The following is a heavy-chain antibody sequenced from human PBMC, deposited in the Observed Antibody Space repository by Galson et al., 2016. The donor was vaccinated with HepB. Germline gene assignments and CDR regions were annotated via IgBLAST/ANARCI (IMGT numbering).Heavy chain of an antibody. CDR2: ISQDGSAK. V-gene: IGHV3-7*01. CDR1: GFTFSAYW. J-gene: IGHJ3*02. Sequence: SLRLSCAASGFTFSAYWLTWVRQAPGKGLEWVASISQDGSAKYYVDSAKGRFIISSDNARTSLSLQMNSLRVDDTSMYYCVSGYTSGIWGPGTMVIVSS. D-gene: IGHD6-19*01. CDR3: VSGYTSGI.